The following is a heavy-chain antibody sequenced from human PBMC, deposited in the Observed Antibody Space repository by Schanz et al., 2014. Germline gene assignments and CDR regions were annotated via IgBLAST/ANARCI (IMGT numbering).Heavy chain of an antibody. CDR2: ICSSGSYI. D-gene: IGHD2-15*01. CDR1: GFTFSSYA. J-gene: IGHJ6*02. Sequence: EVQLLESGGGLVQPGGSLRLSCAASGFTFSSYAMSWVRQAPGKGLEWVSYICSSGSYIHYADSVKGRFTISRDNAKNTLYLQMNSLRAEDTAVYYCAKARRKSNCSGGRCFHYSYYGMDVWGQGTTVTVSS. CDR3: AKARRKSNCSGGRCFHYSYYGMDV. V-gene: IGHV3-21*05.